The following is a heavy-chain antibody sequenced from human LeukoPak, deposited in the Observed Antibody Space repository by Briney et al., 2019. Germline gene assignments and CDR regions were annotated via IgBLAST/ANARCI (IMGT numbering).Heavy chain of an antibody. CDR1: GFTFTNYW. CDR3: ARSVEEGYCSETSCYAGY. Sequence: GGSLRLSCVASGFTFTNYWMTWVRQAPGKGPEWVANIKQDQSEKWYVASVKGRFTVSRDKAKNSMYLQMNSLRAEDTAIYYCARSVEEGYCSETSCYAGYWGRGTLVTVSS. D-gene: IGHD2-2*01. V-gene: IGHV3-7*03. J-gene: IGHJ4*02. CDR2: IKQDQSEK.